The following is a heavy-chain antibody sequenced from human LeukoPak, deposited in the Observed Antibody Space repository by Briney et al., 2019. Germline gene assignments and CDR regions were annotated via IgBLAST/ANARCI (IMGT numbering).Heavy chain of an antibody. D-gene: IGHD3-3*01. V-gene: IGHV4-61*02. CDR3: ARAGGIFGVALLFDY. CDR2: IYTSGST. Sequence: SETLSLTCTVSGGSISSGSYYWSWIRQPAGKGLEWIGRIYTSGSTNYNPSLKSRVTISVDTSKNQFSLKLSSVTAADTAVYYCARAGGIFGVALLFDYWGQGTLVTVSS. J-gene: IGHJ4*02. CDR1: GGSISSGSYY.